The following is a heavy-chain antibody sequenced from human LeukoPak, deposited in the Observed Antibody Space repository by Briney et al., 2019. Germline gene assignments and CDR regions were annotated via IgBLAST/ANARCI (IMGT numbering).Heavy chain of an antibody. Sequence: SETLSLTCTVSGGSISSSGYYWGWIRQPPGKGLECIGNIYYSGSTYYNPSLKSRVTISVDTSKNQFSLKLSSVTAADTAVYYCAREEDYYDSSGTQYYFDYWGQGTLVTVSS. V-gene: IGHV4-39*07. D-gene: IGHD3-22*01. CDR1: GGSISSSGYY. CDR2: IYYSGST. J-gene: IGHJ4*02. CDR3: AREEDYYDSSGTQYYFDY.